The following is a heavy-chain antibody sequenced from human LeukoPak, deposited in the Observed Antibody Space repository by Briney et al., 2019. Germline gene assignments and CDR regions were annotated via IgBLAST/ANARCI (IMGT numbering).Heavy chain of an antibody. D-gene: IGHD3-22*01. CDR1: GGTFSSYA. V-gene: IGHV1-69*05. J-gene: IGHJ4*02. CDR2: IIPIFGTA. Sequence: SVKVSCKASGGTFSSYAISWVRQAPGQGLEWMGGIIPIFGTANYAQKFQGRVTITTDESTSTAYMELSSLGSEDTAVYYCARAAYYYDSSGYYFDYWGQGTLVTVSS. CDR3: ARAAYYYDSSGYYFDY.